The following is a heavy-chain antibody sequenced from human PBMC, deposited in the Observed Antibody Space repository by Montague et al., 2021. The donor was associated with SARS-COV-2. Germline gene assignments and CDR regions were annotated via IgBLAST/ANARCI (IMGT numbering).Heavy chain of an antibody. Sequence: CAISGDSVSSNSVSWNWIRQSPSRGLEWLGRTYYRSKWSNEYALSVKSRITITPDTSKNQLSLQLTSVTPEDTAVYYSTRAVWGVQDYWGQGSLATVSS. D-gene: IGHD3-10*01. CDR1: GDSVSSNSVS. J-gene: IGHJ4*02. V-gene: IGHV6-1*01. CDR3: TRAVWGVQDY. CDR2: TYYRSKWSN.